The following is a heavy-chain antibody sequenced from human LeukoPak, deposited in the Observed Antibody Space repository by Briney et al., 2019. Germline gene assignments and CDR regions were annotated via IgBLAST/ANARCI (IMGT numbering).Heavy chain of an antibody. CDR1: GGSISSYY. D-gene: IGHD3-10*01. V-gene: IGHV4-59*07. CDR2: IYYSGST. J-gene: IGHJ6*03. CDR3: VSSRLNYGGYYYYYMDV. Sequence: SDTLSLTCTVSGGSISSYYWSWIRQPPGKGLEWIGYIYYSGSTNYNPSLKSRVTISVDTSKNQFSLKLSSVTAADTAVYYCVSSRLNYGGYYYYYMDVWGKGTTVTVSS.